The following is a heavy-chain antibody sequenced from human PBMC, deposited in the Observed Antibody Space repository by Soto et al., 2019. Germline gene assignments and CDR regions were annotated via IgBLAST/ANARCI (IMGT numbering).Heavy chain of an antibody. J-gene: IGHJ5*01. V-gene: IGHV4-4*07. CDR3: ARESTVAGTFKWFDS. CDR2: IYTSGST. CDR1: GAFISGYY. Sequence: PSETLSLTCTVSGAFISGYYWSWIRQPAGKGLEWIGRIYTSGSTKYSPSLKSRATMSVDTSKKQFSLKLNSVTAADTAVYYCARESTVAGTFKWFDSWGQVPLVPVP. D-gene: IGHD6-13*01.